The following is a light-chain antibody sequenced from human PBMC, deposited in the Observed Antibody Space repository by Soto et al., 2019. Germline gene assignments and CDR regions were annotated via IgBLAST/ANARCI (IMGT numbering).Light chain of an antibody. V-gene: IGLV2-14*01. CDR3: NSYTNSSTPLYV. Sequence: QSVLTQPASVSGSPGQSITISCTGTSSDVVGYNYVSWYQQHPGKAPKLMIYDVSNRPSGVSNRFSGSKSGNTASLTISGLQAEDEADYYCNSYTNSSTPLYVFGTGTKVTVL. CDR1: SSDVVGYNY. CDR2: DVS. J-gene: IGLJ1*01.